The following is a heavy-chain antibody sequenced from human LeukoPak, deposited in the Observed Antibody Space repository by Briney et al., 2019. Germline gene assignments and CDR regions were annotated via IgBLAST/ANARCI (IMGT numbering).Heavy chain of an antibody. D-gene: IGHD1-26*01. CDR1: GGSISRYY. J-gene: IGHJ3*02. Sequence: PSETLSLTCTVSGGSISRYYWSWIRQPPGKGLEWIGYIYYSGSTNYNPSLKSRGTMSVDTSKNQFSLKLNSVTAADSAVYYCARDGKRASDAFDIWGQGTMVTVSS. CDR3: ARDGKRASDAFDI. V-gene: IGHV4-59*01. CDR2: IYYSGST.